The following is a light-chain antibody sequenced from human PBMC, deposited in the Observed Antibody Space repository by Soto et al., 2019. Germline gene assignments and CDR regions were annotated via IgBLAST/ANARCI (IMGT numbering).Light chain of an antibody. Sequence: EMVVTQSPATLSVSPGERATLSCRASQDVSSNLAWYQQKPGQAPSLLIYGASTRATGTPARFSGSGSGTDFTLTISRLEPEDFAVYYCQQYGSSPITFGQGTRLEIK. J-gene: IGKJ5*01. V-gene: IGKV3-20*01. CDR2: GAS. CDR1: QDVSSN. CDR3: QQYGSSPIT.